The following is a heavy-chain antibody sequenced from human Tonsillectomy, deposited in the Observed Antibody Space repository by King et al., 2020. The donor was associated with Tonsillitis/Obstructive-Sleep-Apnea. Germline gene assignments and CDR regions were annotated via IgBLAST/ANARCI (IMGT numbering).Heavy chain of an antibody. V-gene: IGHV3-30*03. D-gene: IGHD3-3*01. CDR3: ARGGRFLEWVSGMDV. Sequence: VQLVESGGRVVQPGRSLRLSCVASGFTFSTYDMHWVRQAPGKGLEWVAVISCDGSNKYYADSVKGRFTISRDNSKNTLYLQVDSLRAKDTAVYYCARGGRFLEWVSGMDVWGQGTTVTVSS. CDR1: GFTFSTYD. CDR2: ISCDGSNK. J-gene: IGHJ6*02.